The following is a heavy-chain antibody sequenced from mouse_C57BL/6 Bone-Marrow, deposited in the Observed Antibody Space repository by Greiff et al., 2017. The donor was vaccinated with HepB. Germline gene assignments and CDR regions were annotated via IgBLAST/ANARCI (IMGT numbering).Heavy chain of an antibody. CDR1: GFSLTSYG. D-gene: IGHD2-5*01. Sequence: VMLVESGPGLVQPSQSLSITCTVSGFSLTSYGVHWVRQSPGKGLEWLGVIWSGGSTDYNAAFISRLSISKDNSKSQVFFKMNSLQADDTAIYYCARTRYSNPNYYAMDYWGQGTSVTVSS. J-gene: IGHJ4*01. V-gene: IGHV2-2*01. CDR3: ARTRYSNPNYYAMDY. CDR2: IWSGGST.